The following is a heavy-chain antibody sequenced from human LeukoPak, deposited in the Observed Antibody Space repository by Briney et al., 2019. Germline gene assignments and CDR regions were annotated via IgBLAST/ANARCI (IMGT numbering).Heavy chain of an antibody. CDR2: INYSGNT. CDR1: GGSISSTSYF. CDR3: ARETRNYYDSNGYYSIDY. V-gene: IGHV4-39*02. D-gene: IGHD3-22*01. J-gene: IGHJ4*02. Sequence: PSETLSLTCTVSGGSISSTSYFWGWIRQPPGKGLEWIGSINYSGNTYYNPSLKSRVTISVDTSKNQFSLKLSSVTAADTAVYYCARETRNYYDSNGYYSIDYWGQGTLVTVSS.